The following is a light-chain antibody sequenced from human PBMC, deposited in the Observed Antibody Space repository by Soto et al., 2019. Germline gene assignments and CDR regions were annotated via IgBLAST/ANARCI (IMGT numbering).Light chain of an antibody. V-gene: IGKV1-5*03. CDR2: EAS. Sequence: DIQMTQSPSTLSASVGDRVTITCRASQNILTSLAWYQQKPGKAPNLLIYEASNLQSGVPSRFSGSGSGTEFTLTISSLQPDDFAIYYCQQYRFYSITFGQGTRLEI. J-gene: IGKJ5*01. CDR1: QNILTS. CDR3: QQYRFYSIT.